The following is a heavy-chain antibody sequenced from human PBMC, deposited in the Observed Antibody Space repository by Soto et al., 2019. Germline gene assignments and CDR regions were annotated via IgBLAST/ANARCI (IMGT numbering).Heavy chain of an antibody. CDR2: IIPIFGTG. J-gene: IGHJ4*02. CDR1: GGTFSSYA. D-gene: IGHD1-26*01. V-gene: IGHV1-69*01. Sequence: QVQLVQSGAEVKKPGSSVKVSCKASGGTFSSYAISWVRQAPGQGLEWLGGIIPIFGTGNYARKIQGRVTMTADESMSTAYMELSGLRSEGTAVYYWARDSGSYDVIHLSQFDYWGQGTQVTVSS. CDR3: ARDSGSYDVIHLSQFDY.